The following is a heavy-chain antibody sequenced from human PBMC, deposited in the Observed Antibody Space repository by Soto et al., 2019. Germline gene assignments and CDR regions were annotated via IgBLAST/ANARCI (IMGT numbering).Heavy chain of an antibody. Sequence: GGSLRLSCAASGFTFSSYGMHRVRQAPGKGLEWVAVISYDGSNKYYADSVKGRFTISRDNSKNTVSLQMNSLGVDDTAVYYCARKILGSTSRSNYWYFDLWGRGPLVTVSS. CDR1: GFTFSSYG. D-gene: IGHD2-2*01. CDR3: ARKILGSTSRSNYWYFDL. V-gene: IGHV3-30*03. J-gene: IGHJ2*01. CDR2: ISYDGSNK.